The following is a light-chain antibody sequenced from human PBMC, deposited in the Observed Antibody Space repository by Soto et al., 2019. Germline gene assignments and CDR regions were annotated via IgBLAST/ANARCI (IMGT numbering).Light chain of an antibody. V-gene: IGKV3-20*01. J-gene: IGKJ4*01. CDR3: QQYESSPIT. Sequence: EIVLTQSPGTLSLSPGERATLSCRASQTLSSNSLAWYQQRPGQTPRVLVYGASKRATGIPDKFSGSGSGTDFTLTINRLEPGDFAVYYCQQYESSPITFGGGTKVDI. CDR2: GAS. CDR1: QTLSSNS.